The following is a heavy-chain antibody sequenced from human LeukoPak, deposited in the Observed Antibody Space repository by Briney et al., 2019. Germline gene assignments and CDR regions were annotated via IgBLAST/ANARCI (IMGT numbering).Heavy chain of an antibody. CDR3: ARDLGSAGATFDS. V-gene: IGHV3-21*01. D-gene: IGHD2-8*02. Sequence: GGSLRLSCLTSGFTFSSYSMNWVRQAPGKGLEWVSSISSRSTYISYAVSVKGRFTISRDNAKNSLYLQMNSLRAEDTAVYYCARDLGSAGATFDSWGQGTLVTVSS. CDR1: GFTFSSYS. J-gene: IGHJ4*02. CDR2: ISSRSTYI.